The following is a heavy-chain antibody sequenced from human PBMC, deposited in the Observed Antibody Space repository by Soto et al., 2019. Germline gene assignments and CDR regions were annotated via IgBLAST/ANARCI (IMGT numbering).Heavy chain of an antibody. V-gene: IGHV1-46*01. CDR1: GYTFTSYY. J-gene: IGHJ6*02. D-gene: IGHD3-3*01. CDR2: INPSGGST. Sequence: VASVKVSCKASGYTFTSYYMHWVRQAPGQGLEWMGIINPSGGSTSYAQKFQGRVTMTRDTSTSTVYMELSSLRSEDTAVYYCARSITIFGVVIPYYGMDVWGQGTTVTVSS. CDR3: ARSITIFGVVIPYYGMDV.